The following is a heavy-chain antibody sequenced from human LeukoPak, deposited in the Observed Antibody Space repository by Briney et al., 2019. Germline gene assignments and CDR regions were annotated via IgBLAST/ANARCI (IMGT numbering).Heavy chain of an antibody. CDR3: ARGDYDFWSGYYFY. V-gene: IGHV1-2*02. D-gene: IGHD3-3*01. Sequence: GASVEVSCKASGYTFTGYYMHWVRQAPGQGLEWMGWINPNSGGTNYAQKFQGRVTMTRDTSISTAYMELSRLRSDDTAVYYCARGDYDFWSGYYFYWGQGTLVTVSS. CDR2: INPNSGGT. CDR1: GYTFTGYY. J-gene: IGHJ4*02.